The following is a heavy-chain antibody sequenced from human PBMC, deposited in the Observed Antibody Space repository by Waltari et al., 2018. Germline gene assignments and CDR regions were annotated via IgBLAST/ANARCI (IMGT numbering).Heavy chain of an antibody. CDR1: GYSISSGYY. Sequence: QVQLQESGPGLVKPSETLSLTCAVSGYSISSGYYWGWIRQPPGKGLEWIGSIYHSGSTYYNPSLKSRVTISVDTSKNQFSLKLSSVTAADTAVYYCASLTIFGVALYHFDYWGQGTLVTVSS. CDR2: IYHSGST. J-gene: IGHJ4*02. D-gene: IGHD3-3*01. CDR3: ASLTIFGVALYHFDY. V-gene: IGHV4-38-2*01.